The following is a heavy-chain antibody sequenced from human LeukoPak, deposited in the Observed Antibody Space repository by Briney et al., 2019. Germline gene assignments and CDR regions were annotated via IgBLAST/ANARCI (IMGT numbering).Heavy chain of an antibody. V-gene: IGHV4-61*05. J-gene: IGHJ6*03. Sequence: SETLSLTCTVSGASISSTNYHWGWLRQPPGKGLEWIGNIYYSGSTNYNPSLKSRFTISVDTSKNQFSLKVISVTAADTAVYYCARGIPHYYCSGDSCYASYYYYYLDVWGKGTTVTISS. D-gene: IGHD2-15*01. CDR1: GASISSTNYH. CDR2: IYYSGST. CDR3: ARGIPHYYCSGDSCYASYYYYYLDV.